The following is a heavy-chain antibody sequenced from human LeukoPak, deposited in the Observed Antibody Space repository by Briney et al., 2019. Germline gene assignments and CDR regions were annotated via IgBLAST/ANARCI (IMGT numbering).Heavy chain of an antibody. CDR3: AKGGLRSTPLDY. CDR1: GFSFSNYA. Sequence: GGSLRLSCTASGFSFSNYAMTWVRQAPGKGLEWVSVISDSGVITYYADSVKGRLTISRDNSKNTLYLQMNSLRVEDTALYYCAKGGLRSTPLDYWGQGTLVTVSS. CDR2: ISDSGVIT. J-gene: IGHJ4*02. V-gene: IGHV3-23*01. D-gene: IGHD3-3*01.